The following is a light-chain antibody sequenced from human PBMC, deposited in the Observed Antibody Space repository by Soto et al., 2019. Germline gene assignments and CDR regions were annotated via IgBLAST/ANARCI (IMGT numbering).Light chain of an antibody. V-gene: IGKV3-20*01. CDR3: QQYGSSPFT. Sequence: EIVLTQSPATLSVSPGERATLSCRASQSVRSNLAWYQQKPGQAPRLLISGTSIRATGIPHRFSGSGSGTDFTLTISNLEPEDYAVFYCQQYGSSPFTFGPGTKVDIE. CDR1: QSVRSN. CDR2: GTS. J-gene: IGKJ3*01.